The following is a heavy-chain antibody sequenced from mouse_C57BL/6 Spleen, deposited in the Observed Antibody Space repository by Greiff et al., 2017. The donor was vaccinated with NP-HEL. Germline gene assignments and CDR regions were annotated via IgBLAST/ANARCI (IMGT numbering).Heavy chain of an antibody. CDR2: IDPEDGDT. J-gene: IGHJ3*01. D-gene: IGHD1-1*01. V-gene: IGHV14-1*01. CDR1: GFNIKDYY. CDR3: TPYGSSYAY. Sequence: VQLQQPGAELVRPGASVKLSCTASGFNIKDYYMHWVKQRPEQGLEWIGRIDPEDGDTEYAPKFQGKATMTADTSSNTAYLQLSSLTSEDTAVYYCTPYGSSYAYWGQGTLVTVSA.